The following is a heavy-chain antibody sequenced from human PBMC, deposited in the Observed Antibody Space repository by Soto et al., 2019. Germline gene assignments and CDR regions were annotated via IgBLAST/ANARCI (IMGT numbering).Heavy chain of an antibody. Sequence: LSLTCTVSGGSISSYYWSWIRQPPGKGLEWIGYIYYSGSTNYNPSLKSRVTISVDTSKNQFSLKLSSVTAADTAVYYCARDRVSGSGSSYYYYGMDVWGQGTTVTVSS. D-gene: IGHD6-19*01. J-gene: IGHJ6*02. CDR2: IYYSGST. V-gene: IGHV4-59*01. CDR1: GGSISSYY. CDR3: ARDRVSGSGSSYYYYGMDV.